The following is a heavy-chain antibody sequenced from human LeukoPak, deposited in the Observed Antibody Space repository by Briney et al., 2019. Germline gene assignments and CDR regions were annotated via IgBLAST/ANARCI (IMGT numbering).Heavy chain of an antibody. D-gene: IGHD2-21*02. CDR2: IKEDGSEK. J-gene: IGHJ4*02. CDR3: ARGRGDYVYYFDY. Sequence: GGSLRLSCAASGFTFSSYWMSWVRQAPGKGLEWVANIKEDGSEKHYVDSVKGRFTISRDNSGNSLYLQMNSLRAEDTAVYYCARGRGDYVYYFDYWGQGTLVTVSS. CDR1: GFTFSSYW. V-gene: IGHV3-7*01.